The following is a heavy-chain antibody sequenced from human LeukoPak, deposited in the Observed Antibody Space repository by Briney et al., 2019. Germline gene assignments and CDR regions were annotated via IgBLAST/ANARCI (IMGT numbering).Heavy chain of an antibody. CDR3: ARGPPYSGSYYSDY. CDR2: MNPNSGNT. J-gene: IGHJ4*02. D-gene: IGHD1-26*01. CDR1: GYTFTSYD. Sequence: ASVKVSCKASGYTFTSYDINWVRQATGQGLEWMGWMNPNSGNTGYAQKFQGRVTMTRNTSISTAYMELSSLRSEDTAVYYCARGPPYSGSYYSDYWGQGTLVTVSS. V-gene: IGHV1-8*01.